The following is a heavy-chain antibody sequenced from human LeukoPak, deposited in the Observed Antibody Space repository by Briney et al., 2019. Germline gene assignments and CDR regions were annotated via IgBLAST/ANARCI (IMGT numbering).Heavy chain of an antibody. CDR3: ARGGLVVRGTNNWFDP. Sequence: SQTLSLTCAVSGGSISSGGYSWSWIRQPPGKGLEWIGYIYHSGSTYYNPSLKSRVTISVDRSKNQFSLKLSPVTAADTAVYYCARGGLVVRGTNNWFDPWGQGTLVTVSS. CDR1: GGSISSGGYS. J-gene: IGHJ5*02. CDR2: IYHSGST. V-gene: IGHV4-30-2*01. D-gene: IGHD3-10*01.